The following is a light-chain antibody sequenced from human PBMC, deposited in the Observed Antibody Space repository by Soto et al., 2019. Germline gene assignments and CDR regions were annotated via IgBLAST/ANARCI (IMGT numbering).Light chain of an antibody. J-gene: IGLJ3*02. V-gene: IGLV2-11*01. Sequence: QPVLTQPRSVSGSPGQSVTISCTGTSSDVGGYSYVSWYQQHPGEAPKLMIYDVSERPSGVPDRFFGSKSGNTASLTISGLQAEDEADYYCCSFAGTYTYWVFGGGTKVTVL. CDR2: DVS. CDR1: SSDVGGYSY. CDR3: CSFAGTYTYWV.